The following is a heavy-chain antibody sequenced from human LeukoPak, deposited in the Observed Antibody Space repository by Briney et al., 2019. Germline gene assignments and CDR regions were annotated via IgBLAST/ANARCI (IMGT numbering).Heavy chain of an antibody. CDR2: ISVGRGDS. Sequence: ASVKVSCKASGFTFTSYTIHWVRQAPGQSLEWMGWISVGRGDSKCSQEFQGRVTLTRDTSATTAYLEVSSLRPEDMAVYYCARERGIRDAFDFWGQGTMVTVSS. CDR1: GFTFTSYT. J-gene: IGHJ3*01. V-gene: IGHV1-3*03. D-gene: IGHD1-14*01. CDR3: ARERGIRDAFDF.